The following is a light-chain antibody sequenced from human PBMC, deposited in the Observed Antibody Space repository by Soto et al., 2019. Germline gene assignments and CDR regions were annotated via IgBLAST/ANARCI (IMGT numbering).Light chain of an antibody. Sequence: EIVLTQSPATLSLSPGERATLSCRASQSVGSNLAWYQQKPGQAPRLLMYGVSRRATGIPATFSGSGSWTEFTLTISSLHSEDFAIYYCQQYNYWPRTFGQGTKVEI. J-gene: IGKJ1*01. CDR2: GVS. CDR3: QQYNYWPRT. V-gene: IGKV3-15*01. CDR1: QSVGSN.